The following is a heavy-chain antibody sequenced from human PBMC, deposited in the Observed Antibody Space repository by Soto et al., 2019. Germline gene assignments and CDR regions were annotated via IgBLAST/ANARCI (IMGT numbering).Heavy chain of an antibody. J-gene: IGHJ4*02. CDR3: ARLVGAYQHDIDY. Sequence: EVQLVESGGGLVKPGGSLRLSCAASGFTFSSNSMIWVRQAPGKGLEWVSYIDSTSMHIYYADSVKGRFTITRDNAKKSVYRQMTSLRAEDTAGYYWARLVGAYQHDIDYWGQGTLVTVSS. D-gene: IGHD1-26*01. CDR2: IDSTSMHI. CDR1: GFTFSSNS. V-gene: IGHV3-21*02.